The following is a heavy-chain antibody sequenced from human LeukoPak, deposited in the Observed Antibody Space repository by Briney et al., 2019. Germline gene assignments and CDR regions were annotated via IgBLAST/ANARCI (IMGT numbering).Heavy chain of an antibody. V-gene: IGHV3-48*02. CDR2: ISGDSSTK. Sequence: QPGGSLRLSCAASGFTFSSYSMNWLRRAPGKGLEWVSYISGDSSTKYYADSVKGRFTISRDNAKNPLYLQMNSLRDEDTAVYYCARDSFSWYYWGQGALVTVSS. J-gene: IGHJ4*02. CDR3: ARDSFSWYY. D-gene: IGHD6-13*01. CDR1: GFTFSSYS.